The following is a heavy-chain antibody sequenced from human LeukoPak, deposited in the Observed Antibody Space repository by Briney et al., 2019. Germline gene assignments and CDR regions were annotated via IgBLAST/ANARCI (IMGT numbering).Heavy chain of an antibody. Sequence: PGRSLRLSCAASGFTFSSYGMHWVRQAPGKGLEWVAVIWYDGSNKYYADSVKGRSTISRDNSKNTLYLQMNSLRAEDTAVYYCARETYYYGSGGYFRYWGQGTLVTVSS. CDR3: ARETYYYGSGGYFRY. CDR1: GFTFSSYG. J-gene: IGHJ4*02. CDR2: IWYDGSNK. D-gene: IGHD3-10*01. V-gene: IGHV3-33*01.